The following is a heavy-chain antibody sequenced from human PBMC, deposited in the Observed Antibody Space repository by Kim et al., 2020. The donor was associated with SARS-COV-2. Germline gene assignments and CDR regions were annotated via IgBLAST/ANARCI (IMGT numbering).Heavy chain of an antibody. D-gene: IGHD3-10*01. CDR1: GFTFSSYS. V-gene: IGHV3-21*01. J-gene: IGHJ6*02. CDR3: ARLKYGSGRYYGMDV. CDR2: ISSSSSYI. Sequence: GGSLRLSCAASGFTFSSYSMNWVRQAPGKGLEWVSSISSSSSYIYYADSVKGRFTISRDNAKNSLYLQMNSLRAEDTAVYYCARLKYGSGRYYGMDVWGQGTTVTVSS.